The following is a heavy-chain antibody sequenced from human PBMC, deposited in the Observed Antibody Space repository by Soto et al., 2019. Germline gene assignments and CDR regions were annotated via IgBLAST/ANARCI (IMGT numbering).Heavy chain of an antibody. Sequence: PGGSLRLSCAASGLTFSGSAIHWVRQASGKGLEWVGRIRSKANSYATAYAASVKGRFTISRDDSKNTAYLQMNSLKTEDTAVYYCTRISGYLYNYYGMDVWGQGTTVTVS. D-gene: IGHD5-12*01. CDR1: GLTFSGSA. CDR3: TRISGYLYNYYGMDV. J-gene: IGHJ6*02. V-gene: IGHV3-73*01. CDR2: IRSKANSYAT.